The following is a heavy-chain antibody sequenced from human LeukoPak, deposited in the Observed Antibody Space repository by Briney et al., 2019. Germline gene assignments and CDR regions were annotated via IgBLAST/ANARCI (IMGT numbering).Heavy chain of an antibody. V-gene: IGHV3-21*01. CDR1: GFTFSSYS. D-gene: IGHD3-16*02. J-gene: IGHJ4*02. CDR3: ARDLTHRVDDYVWGSYRFSHYYFDY. CDR2: ISSSSSYI. Sequence: GGSLRLSCAASGFTFSSYSMNWVRQAPGKGLEWVSSISSSSSYIYYADSVKGRFTISRDNAKNSLYLQMNSLRAEDTAVYYCARDLTHRVDDYVWGSYRFSHYYFDYWGQGTLVTVSS.